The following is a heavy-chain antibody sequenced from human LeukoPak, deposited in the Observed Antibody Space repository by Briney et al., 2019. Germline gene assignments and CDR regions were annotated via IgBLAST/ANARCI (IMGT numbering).Heavy chain of an antibody. D-gene: IGHD2-8*01. Sequence: GGSLRLSCAASGFTFSSYAMHWVRQAPGKGLEWVAVISYDGSNKYYADSVKGRFTISRDNTKNTLYLQMNSLRAEDTAVYYCARDGDIVLMVYAKGPTGPPDYWGQGTLVTVSS. J-gene: IGHJ4*02. CDR1: GFTFSSYA. CDR3: ARDGDIVLMVYAKGPTGPPDY. CDR2: ISYDGSNK. V-gene: IGHV3-30-3*01.